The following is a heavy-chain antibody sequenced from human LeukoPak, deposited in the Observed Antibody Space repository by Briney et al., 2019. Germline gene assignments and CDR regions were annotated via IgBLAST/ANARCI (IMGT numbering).Heavy chain of an antibody. CDR2: IYTSGST. Sequence: PSETLSLTCTVSGGSISTGSYYWSWIRQPAGKGLEWIGRIYTSGSTNYNASLKSRVTISVDTSKKQFSLKLSSVTAADTAVYYCAREGCSNGVCYLDYWGQGTLVTVSS. CDR3: AREGCSNGVCYLDY. J-gene: IGHJ4*02. CDR1: GGSISTGSYY. D-gene: IGHD2-8*01. V-gene: IGHV4-61*02.